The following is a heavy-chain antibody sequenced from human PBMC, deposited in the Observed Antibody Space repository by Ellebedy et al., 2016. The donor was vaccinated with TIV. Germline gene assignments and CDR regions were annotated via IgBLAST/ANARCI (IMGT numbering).Heavy chain of an antibody. V-gene: IGHV3-30*18. CDR3: AKDFSGDSPDY. Sequence: GGTLRLSXAASGFIFSNFGMHWLRQAPGKGLEWVTTISYDSRNTYYADSVKGRFTTSRDNPKNTLYLQMTSLRAEDTALYYCAKDFSGDSPDYWGQGTLVTVSS. J-gene: IGHJ4*02. CDR2: ISYDSRNT. D-gene: IGHD4-17*01. CDR1: GFIFSNFG.